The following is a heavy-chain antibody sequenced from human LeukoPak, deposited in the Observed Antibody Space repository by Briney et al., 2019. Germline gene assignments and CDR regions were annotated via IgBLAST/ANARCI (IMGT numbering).Heavy chain of an antibody. J-gene: IGHJ6*03. CDR2: INAGNGNT. Sequence: ASVKVSCKASGYTFTSYAMHWVRQAPGQRLEWMGWINAGNGNTKYSQEFQGRVTITRDTSASTAYMELSSLRSEDMAVYYCARERVAAAGYGYYYYMDVWGKGTTVTVSS. V-gene: IGHV1-3*03. CDR1: GYTFTSYA. D-gene: IGHD6-13*01. CDR3: ARERVAAAGYGYYYYMDV.